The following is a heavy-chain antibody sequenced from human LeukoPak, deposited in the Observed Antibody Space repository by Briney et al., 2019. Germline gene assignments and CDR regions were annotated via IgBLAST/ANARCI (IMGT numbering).Heavy chain of an antibody. CDR2: ISSSGRTI. CDR1: GFTFSSYE. J-gene: IGHJ5*02. Sequence: GGSLRLSCAASGFTFSSYEMNWVRQAPGKGLEWVSYISSSGRTIYYADSLKGRFTISRDNAKNSLYLQMNSLRAEDTALYYCVRLSWELGDGGVAWGQGTLVTVSS. D-gene: IGHD1-26*01. V-gene: IGHV3-48*03. CDR3: VRLSWELGDGGVA.